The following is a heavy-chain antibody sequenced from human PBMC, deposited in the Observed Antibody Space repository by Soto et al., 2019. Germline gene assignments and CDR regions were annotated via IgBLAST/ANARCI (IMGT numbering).Heavy chain of an antibody. J-gene: IGHJ5*02. D-gene: IGHD6-13*01. CDR2: ISAYNGNT. CDR3: ARDLWARIAAAGTWFDP. Sequence: ASVKVSCKASGYTFTSYGISWVRQAPGQGLEWMGWISAYNGNTNYAQKLQGRVTMTTDTSTSTAYMELRSLRSDDTTVYYCARDLWARIAAAGTWFDPWGQGTLVTVSS. CDR1: GYTFTSYG. V-gene: IGHV1-18*01.